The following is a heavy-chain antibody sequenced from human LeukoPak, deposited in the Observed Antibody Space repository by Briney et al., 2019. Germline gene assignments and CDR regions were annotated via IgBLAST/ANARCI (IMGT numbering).Heavy chain of an antibody. J-gene: IGHJ6*03. CDR1: GGSFSGYY. V-gene: IGHV4-34*01. D-gene: IGHD6-19*01. Sequence: PSETLSLTCAVYGGSFSGYYWSWIRQPPGKGLEWIGEINHSGSTNYNPSLKSRVTISVDTSKNQFSLKLSSVTAADTAVYYCARRARAVAGTHYYYMDVWGKGTTVTVSS. CDR3: ARRARAVAGTHYYYMDV. CDR2: INHSGST.